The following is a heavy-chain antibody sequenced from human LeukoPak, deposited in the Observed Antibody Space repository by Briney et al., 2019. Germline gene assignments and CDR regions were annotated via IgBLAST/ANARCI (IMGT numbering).Heavy chain of an antibody. J-gene: IGHJ6*04. CDR3: ADCVVPAAMRSYYYYGMDV. V-gene: IGHV3-23*01. D-gene: IGHD2-2*01. CDR1: GFTFSSYA. Sequence: GGSLRLSCAASGFTFSSYAMSWIRQAPGKGLEWVSAISGSGGSTYYADSVKGRFTISRDNSKNTLYLQMNSLRAEDTAVYYCADCVVPAAMRSYYYYGMDVWGKGTTVTVSS. CDR2: ISGSGGST.